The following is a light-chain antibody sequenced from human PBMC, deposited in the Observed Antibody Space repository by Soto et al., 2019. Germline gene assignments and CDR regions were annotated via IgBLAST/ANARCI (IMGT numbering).Light chain of an antibody. CDR1: QSLVYKDGITY. V-gene: IGKV2-30*01. CDR3: MQGTSWPYT. CDR2: KVP. Sequence: DVVMTQSPLSLPVTLGQPASVSCRSSQSLVYKDGITYLNWFHQRPGQSPRRLIYKVPNRHSGVTDRFSGSGSCSDSTLMVSRVEAEDVGVYYCMQGTSWPYTFGQGTKLEIK. J-gene: IGKJ2*01.